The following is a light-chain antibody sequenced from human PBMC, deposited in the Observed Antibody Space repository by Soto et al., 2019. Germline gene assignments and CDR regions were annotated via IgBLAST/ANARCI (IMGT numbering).Light chain of an antibody. CDR1: QNIFSTY. CDR2: ASS. J-gene: IGKJ2*01. V-gene: IGKV3-20*01. Sequence: EIVLTQSPGTLSLSPGERATLSCRASQNIFSTYLAWYQQKPGQAPRLLIYASSSRATGIPDRFTGSRSGTDLTLTITRLEPEDFAVYYCHQYGSSPRTFGQGTKLEIK. CDR3: HQYGSSPRT.